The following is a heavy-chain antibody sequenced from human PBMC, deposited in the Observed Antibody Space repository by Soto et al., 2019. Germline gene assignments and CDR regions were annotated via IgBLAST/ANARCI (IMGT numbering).Heavy chain of an antibody. CDR3: ARERGSGGLRADAFDF. CDR1: GFTFSSYW. D-gene: IGHD6-25*01. J-gene: IGHJ3*01. Sequence: EVQLVESGGGLVQPGGSLRLSCAASGFTFSSYWMSWVRQAPGKGLEWVDNIKQDGGEKYYVDSVKGRFTISRDNAKNSLNLQMNSLRAEDTAVYYCARERGSGGLRADAFDFWGQGTMVTVSS. V-gene: IGHV3-7*01. CDR2: IKQDGGEK.